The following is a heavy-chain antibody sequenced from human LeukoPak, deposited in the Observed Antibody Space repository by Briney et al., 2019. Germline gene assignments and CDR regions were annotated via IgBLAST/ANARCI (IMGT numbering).Heavy chain of an antibody. Sequence: SETLSLTCTVSGGSISSYYWSWLRQPPGKGLEWIGYIYYSGSTNYNPSLKSRVTISVDTSKNQFSLKLSSVTAADTAVYYCARDRGAGYDYWGQGTLVTVSS. V-gene: IGHV4-59*01. J-gene: IGHJ4*02. CDR1: GGSISSYY. D-gene: IGHD1-1*01. CDR2: IYYSGST. CDR3: ARDRGAGYDY.